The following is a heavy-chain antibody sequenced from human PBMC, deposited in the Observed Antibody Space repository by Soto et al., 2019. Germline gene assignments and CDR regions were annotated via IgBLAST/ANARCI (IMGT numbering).Heavy chain of an antibody. CDR2: IIPIFGTA. CDR3: ASIPEPRDSSGYNYYFDY. CDR1: GVTFSSYA. V-gene: IGHV1-69*06. Sequence: ASVKVSCKASGVTFSSYAISWVRQAPGQGLEWMGGIIPIFGTANYAQKFQGRVTITADKSTSTAYMELSSLRSEDTAVYYCASIPEPRDSSGYNYYFDYWGQGTLVTVSS. D-gene: IGHD3-22*01. J-gene: IGHJ4*02.